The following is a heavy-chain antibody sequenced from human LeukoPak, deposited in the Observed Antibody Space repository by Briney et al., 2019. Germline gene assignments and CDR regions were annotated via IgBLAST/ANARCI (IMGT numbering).Heavy chain of an antibody. D-gene: IGHD3-22*01. V-gene: IGHV1-2*02. CDR3: ARATIADSSTYYIDY. Sequence: ASVKVSCKASGYTFSDYYMHWVRQAPGQGLEWMGWINPNSGGTNYAQKFQGRVTMTRDMSISTAYMEVSRLTSDDTAVYYCARATIADSSTYYIDYWGLGTLATVSS. CDR1: GYTFSDYY. J-gene: IGHJ4*02. CDR2: INPNSGGT.